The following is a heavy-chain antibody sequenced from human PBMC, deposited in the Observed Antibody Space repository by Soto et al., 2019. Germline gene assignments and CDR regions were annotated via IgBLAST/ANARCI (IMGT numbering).Heavy chain of an antibody. CDR3: ARAGGDGYGEQTFDY. CDR2: IWYDGTNT. V-gene: IGHV3-33*01. D-gene: IGHD5-18*01. Sequence: QVQLVESGGGVVQPGRSLRLSCAASGFTFSGYAMHWVRQAPGKGLEWVAVIWYDGTNTYYGDSVKGRFTVSSDNSKNTLWLQMSSLRVEDTAVYYCARAGGDGYGEQTFDYWGQGTLVTVSS. CDR1: GFTFSGYA. J-gene: IGHJ4*02.